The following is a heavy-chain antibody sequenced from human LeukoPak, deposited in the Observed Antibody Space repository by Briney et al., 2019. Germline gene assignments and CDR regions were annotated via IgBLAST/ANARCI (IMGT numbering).Heavy chain of an antibody. CDR3: ASGENGGYFDY. CDR1: GFTFSSYA. Sequence: GRSLRLSCAASGFTFSSYAMHWVRQAPGKGLEWVAVISYDGSNKYYADSVKGRFTISRDNSKNTLYLQMNSLRAEDTAVYYCASGENGGYFDYWGQGTLVTVSS. CDR2: ISYDGSNK. D-gene: IGHD3-16*01. J-gene: IGHJ4*02. V-gene: IGHV3-30*04.